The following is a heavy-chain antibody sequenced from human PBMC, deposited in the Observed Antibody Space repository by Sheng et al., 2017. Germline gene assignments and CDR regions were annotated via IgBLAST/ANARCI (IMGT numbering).Heavy chain of an antibody. V-gene: IGHV3-11*04. CDR2: ISSSGSTK. Sequence: QVQLVESGGGLVKPGGSLRLSCVASGFTFSDSYMTWIRQAPGKGLEWVSYISSSGSTKYYADSVKGRFTISRDNAKNSLYMQMNSLRVEDTAVYYCARYRSGWYGDYWGQGTLVTVSS. CDR1: GFTFSDSY. J-gene: IGHJ4*02. CDR3: ARYRSGWYGDY. D-gene: IGHD6-19*01.